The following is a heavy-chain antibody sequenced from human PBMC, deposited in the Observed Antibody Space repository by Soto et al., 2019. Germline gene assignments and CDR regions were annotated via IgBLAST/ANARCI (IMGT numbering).Heavy chain of an antibody. D-gene: IGHD3-3*01. CDR2: ISYDGSNK. Sequence: QVQLVESGGGVVQPGRSLRLSCAASGFTFSSYAMHWFRQAPGKGLEWVAVISYDGSNKYYADSVKGRFTISRDNSKNTLYLQMNSLRAEDTAVYYCARAALITIFGVVMQNYFDYWGQGTLVTVSS. V-gene: IGHV3-30-3*01. CDR3: ARAALITIFGVVMQNYFDY. CDR1: GFTFSSYA. J-gene: IGHJ4*02.